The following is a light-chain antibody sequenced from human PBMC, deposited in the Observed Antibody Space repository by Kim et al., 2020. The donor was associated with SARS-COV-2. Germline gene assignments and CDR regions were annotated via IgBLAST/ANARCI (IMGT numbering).Light chain of an antibody. Sequence: GERVTLTCRTSQNINSHLNWYHQRPGRAPELLIYAASNLQGGVPARFSGSGSETEFTLTISSLQPEDFATYYCQQTYISPFTSGPGTKVDIK. CDR2: AAS. CDR3: QQTYISPFT. V-gene: IGKV1-39*01. CDR1: QNINSH. J-gene: IGKJ3*01.